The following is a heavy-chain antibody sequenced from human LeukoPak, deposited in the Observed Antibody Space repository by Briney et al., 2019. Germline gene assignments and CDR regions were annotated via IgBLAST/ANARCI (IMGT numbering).Heavy chain of an antibody. D-gene: IGHD6-13*01. CDR2: IIPIFGTA. J-gene: IGHJ4*02. CDR1: GGTFSSYA. CDR3: ARDRLSAAGRGG. V-gene: IGHV1-69*01. Sequence: ASVKVSCKASGGTFSSYAISWVRQAPGQGLEWMGGIIPIFGTANYAQKFQGRVTITADESTSTAYMELSSLRSDDTAVYYCARDRLSAAGRGGWGPGTLVTVSS.